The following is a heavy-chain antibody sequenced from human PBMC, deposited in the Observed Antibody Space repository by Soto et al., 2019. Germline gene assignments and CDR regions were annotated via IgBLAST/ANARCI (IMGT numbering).Heavy chain of an antibody. Sequence: QVQLVQSGAEVKKPGSSVKVSCKASGGTFSSYAISWVRQAPGQGLEWVGGIIPIFGTAKYGQKFQGRVTITADESTSTGYMELSSLRSEDTAVYYCARLTYSGSTYYYYGMDVSGQGTTVTDSS. CDR1: GGTFSSYA. V-gene: IGHV1-69*01. CDR2: IIPIFGTA. CDR3: ARLTYSGSTYYYYGMDV. J-gene: IGHJ6*02. D-gene: IGHD1-26*01.